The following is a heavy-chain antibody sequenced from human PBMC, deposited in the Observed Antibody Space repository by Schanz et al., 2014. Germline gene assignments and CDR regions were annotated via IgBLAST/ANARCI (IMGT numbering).Heavy chain of an antibody. Sequence: QVQLVQSGTEVKKPGASVKVSCKASGYTFTSYGVSWVRQAPGQGLEWMGWISTYTGNTNYAQRLQDRVTMTTDTSTGTAYMELRSLRSAAAAVYSCARNVIATGRAFDLWGPGTMVTVS. D-gene: IGHD6-13*01. CDR2: ISTYTGNT. V-gene: IGHV1-18*04. CDR1: GYTFTSYG. CDR3: ARNVIATGRAFDL. J-gene: IGHJ3*01.